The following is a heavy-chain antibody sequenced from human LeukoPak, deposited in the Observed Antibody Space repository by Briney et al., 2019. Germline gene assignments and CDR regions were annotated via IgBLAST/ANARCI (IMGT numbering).Heavy chain of an antibody. CDR2: IIPIFGTA. D-gene: IGHD3-3*01. V-gene: IGHV1-69*05. J-gene: IGHJ4*02. Sequence: ASVKVSCKASGGTFSSYAISWVRQAPGQGLEWMGGIIPIFGTANYAQKFQGRVTITTDESTRTGYMELSSLRSEDTAVYSCARSPQYYDFWSGYYRVFDYWGQGTLVTVSS. CDR3: ARSPQYYDFWSGYYRVFDY. CDR1: GGTFSSYA.